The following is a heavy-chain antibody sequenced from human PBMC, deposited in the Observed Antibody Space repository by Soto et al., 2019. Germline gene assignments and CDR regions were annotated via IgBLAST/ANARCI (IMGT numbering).Heavy chain of an antibody. J-gene: IGHJ4*02. CDR2: ISAYNGNT. CDR1: GYTFTSYG. V-gene: IGHV1-18*01. Sequence: QVQLVQSGAEVKKPGASVKVSCKASGYTFTSYGISWVRHAPGQGLEWMGWISAYNGNTNYAQKLQGRVTMTTDTSTSTAYMELRSLRSDDTAVYYCARAPGGNYYDSSGYYSYFDYWGQGTLVTVSS. CDR3: ARAPGGNYYDSSGYYSYFDY. D-gene: IGHD3-22*01.